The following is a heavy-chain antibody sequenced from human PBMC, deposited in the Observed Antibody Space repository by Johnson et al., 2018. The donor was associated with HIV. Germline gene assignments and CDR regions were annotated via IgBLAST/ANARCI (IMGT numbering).Heavy chain of an antibody. D-gene: IGHD2/OR15-2a*01. V-gene: IGHV3-7*03. CDR1: GFTFSTYW. J-gene: IGHJ3*02. Sequence: VQLVESGGGLVQPGGSLRLSCAASGFTFSTYWMSWVRQAPGKGLEWVANIKQDGSEKYYVDSVKGRFTISSDNAKNSLYLQMNSLRAEDTALYYCARDNNLSSAFDIWGQGTMVTVSS. CDR3: ARDNNLSSAFDI. CDR2: IKQDGSEK.